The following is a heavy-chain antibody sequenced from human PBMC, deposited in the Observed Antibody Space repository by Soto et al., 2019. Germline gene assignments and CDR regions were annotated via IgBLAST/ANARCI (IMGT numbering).Heavy chain of an antibody. Sequence: SETLSLTCTVSGGSISSSSYYWGWIRQPPGKGLEWIGSIYYSGSTYYSPSLKSRVTISVDTSKNQLSLQLRSVTAADTAVYFCSPQVSSGWXYDNWGQGTLVTVSS. CDR2: IYYSGST. CDR1: GGSISSSSYY. D-gene: IGHD6-19*01. V-gene: IGHV4-39*01. CDR3: SPQVSSGWXYDN. J-gene: IGHJ4*02.